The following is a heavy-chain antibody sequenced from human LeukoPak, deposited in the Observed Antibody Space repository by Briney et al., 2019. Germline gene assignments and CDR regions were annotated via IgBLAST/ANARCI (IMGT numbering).Heavy chain of an antibody. CDR2: ISYDGSNK. CDR3: ARLSSGTYYYDSSGYPSDAFDI. D-gene: IGHD3-22*01. Sequence: TGGSLRLSCAASGFTFSSYAMHWVRQAPGKGLEWVAVISYDGSNKYYADSVKGRFTISRDNSKNTLYLQMNSLRAEDTAVYYCARLSSGTYYYDSSGYPSDAFDIWGQGTMVTVSS. J-gene: IGHJ3*02. CDR1: GFTFSSYA. V-gene: IGHV3-30*14.